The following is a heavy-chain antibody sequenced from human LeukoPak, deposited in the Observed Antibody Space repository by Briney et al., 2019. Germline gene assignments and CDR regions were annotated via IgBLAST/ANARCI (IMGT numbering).Heavy chain of an antibody. J-gene: IGHJ4*02. Sequence: ASVKVSCKAFGYTFTGFYIHWVRQAPGQGLEWMGWINPNSGDTNYAQKFQGRVTMTRDTSISTAYMELSRLRSDDTAVYYCARDQDGDYFDYWGQGTLVTVPS. CDR1: GYTFTGFY. CDR2: INPNSGDT. V-gene: IGHV1-2*02. CDR3: ARDQDGDYFDY. D-gene: IGHD4-17*01.